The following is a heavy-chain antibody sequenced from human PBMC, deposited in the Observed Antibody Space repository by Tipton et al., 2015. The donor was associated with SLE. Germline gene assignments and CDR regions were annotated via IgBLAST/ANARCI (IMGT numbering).Heavy chain of an antibody. CDR2: IYYSGST. CDR1: GGSISSSSYY. Sequence: TLSLTCTVSGGSISSSSYYWGWIRHPPGKGLEWIGSIYYSGSTYYNPSLKSRVTISVDTSKNQFSLKLSSVTAADTAVYYCARDTVGWYSGAFDIWGQGTMVTVSS. J-gene: IGHJ3*02. V-gene: IGHV4-39*07. CDR3: ARDTVGWYSGAFDI. D-gene: IGHD4-23*01.